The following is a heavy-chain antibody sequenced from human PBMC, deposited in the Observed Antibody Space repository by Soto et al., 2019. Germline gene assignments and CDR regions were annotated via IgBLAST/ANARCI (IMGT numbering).Heavy chain of an antibody. V-gene: IGHV3-33*01. CDR1: GFPFWLYG. CDR2: IWSDGNKE. D-gene: IGHD6-19*01. CDR3: ARDRNGGWFHMDV. Sequence: QVQLVESGEGVVQPGRSLRLSCVGSGFPFWLYGMHWVRRAPGRGLGWVAVIWSDGNKESYADSVKGRFAISRDNSKDTLYLEMNSLRVEDTAVYFCARDRNGGWFHMDVWGQGTTVSVSS. J-gene: IGHJ6*02.